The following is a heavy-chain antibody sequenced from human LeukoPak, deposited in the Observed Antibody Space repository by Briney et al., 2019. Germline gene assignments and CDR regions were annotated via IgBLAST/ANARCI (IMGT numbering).Heavy chain of an antibody. CDR1: GGTFSSYA. CDR3: ARDRDCSSTSCYAPDTYYYYMDV. CDR2: IIPIFGTA. Sequence: ASVKVSCKASGGTFSSYAISWVRQAPGQGLEWMGGIIPIFGTANYAQKFQGRVTITADESTSTAYMELSSLRSEDTAVYYCARDRDCSSTSCYAPDTYYYYMDVWGKGTTVTVSS. D-gene: IGHD2-2*01. V-gene: IGHV1-69*13. J-gene: IGHJ6*03.